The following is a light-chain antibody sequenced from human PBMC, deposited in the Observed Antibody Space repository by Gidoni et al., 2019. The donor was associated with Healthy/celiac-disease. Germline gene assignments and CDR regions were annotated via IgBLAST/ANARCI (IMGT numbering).Light chain of an antibody. CDR2: RNN. J-gene: IGLJ1*01. CDR1: SSNIGSNY. CDR3: AAWDDSLSGRYV. V-gene: IGLV1-47*01. Sequence: QSVLTQPPSASGTPGQRVTIACSGSSSNIGSNYVYWYQQLPGTAPKLLIYRNNQRPYGVPDRFSGSKSGTAASLAISGLRSEDEADYYCAAWDDSLSGRYVFGTGTKVTVL.